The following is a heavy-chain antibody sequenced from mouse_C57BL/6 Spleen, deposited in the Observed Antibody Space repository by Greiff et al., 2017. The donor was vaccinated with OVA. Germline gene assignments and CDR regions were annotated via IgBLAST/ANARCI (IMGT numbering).Heavy chain of an antibody. CDR1: GYTFTSYW. D-gene: IGHD2-4*01. CDR3: ARRDDYDGLFAY. CDR2: IHPNSGST. Sequence: VQLQQPGAELVKPGASVKLSCKASGYTFTSYWMHWVKQRPGQGLEWIGMIHPNSGSTNYNEKFKSKATLTVDKSSSTAYMQLSSLTSEDSAVYYCARRDDYDGLFAYWGQGTLVTVSA. J-gene: IGHJ3*01. V-gene: IGHV1-64*01.